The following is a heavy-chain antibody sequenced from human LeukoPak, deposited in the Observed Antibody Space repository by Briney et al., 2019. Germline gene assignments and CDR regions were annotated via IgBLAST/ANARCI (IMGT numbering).Heavy chain of an antibody. CDR2: MNPNSGNT. Sequence: ASVKVSCKASGYTFTSYGISGVRQATGQGLEWMGWMNPNSGNTGYAQKFQGRVTMTRNTSISTAYMELSSLRSEYTAVYYCARLHSSSWLDGDYWGQGTLVTVSS. CDR1: GYTFTSYG. V-gene: IGHV1-8*02. CDR3: ARLHSSSWLDGDY. J-gene: IGHJ4*02. D-gene: IGHD6-6*01.